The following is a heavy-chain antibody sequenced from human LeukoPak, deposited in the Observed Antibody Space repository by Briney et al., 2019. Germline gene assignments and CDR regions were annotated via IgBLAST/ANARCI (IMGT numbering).Heavy chain of an antibody. CDR2: IYHSGST. CDR3: ARAWLAAANWFDP. D-gene: IGHD6-13*01. Sequence: SSETLSLTCTVSGGSISSGGYSWSWIRQPPGKGLEWIGYIYHSGSTYYNPSLKSRVTISVDRSKNQFSLKLSSVTAADTAVYYCARAWLAAANWFDPWGQGTLVTVSS. J-gene: IGHJ5*02. CDR1: GGSISSGGYS. V-gene: IGHV4-30-2*01.